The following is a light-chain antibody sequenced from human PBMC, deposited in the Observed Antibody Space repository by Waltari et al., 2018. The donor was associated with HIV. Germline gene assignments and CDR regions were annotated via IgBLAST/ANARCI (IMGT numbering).Light chain of an antibody. CDR1: QNIDYW. CDR2: DGS. CDR3: QQAYSFPFT. Sequence: DIQMTQSPSYVSSSVGDRVPITCRASQNIDYWLVWYQQTPGKAPKLLIYDGSTLQKGAPLRFFGSGSGTDFTLTIKSLQPEDFVTYYCQQAYSFPFTFGPGTKVEFK. J-gene: IGKJ3*01. V-gene: IGKV1-12*01.